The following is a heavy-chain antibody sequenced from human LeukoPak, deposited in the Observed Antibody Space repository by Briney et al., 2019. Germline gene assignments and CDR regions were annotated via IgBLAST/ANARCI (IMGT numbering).Heavy chain of an antibody. CDR3: SSGYLDDFWSGHF. CDR1: GFTFSTHR. CDR2: INEGGSAK. D-gene: IGHD3-3*01. V-gene: IGHV3-7*01. Sequence: GGSLRLSCVASGFTFSTHRMSWVRQAPGKGLEWVSYINEGGSAKYYADSVKGRFTISRDNAKKSLYLQMDSLRAEDSAVYYCSSGYLDDFWSGHFWGQGTQVTVSS. J-gene: IGHJ4*02.